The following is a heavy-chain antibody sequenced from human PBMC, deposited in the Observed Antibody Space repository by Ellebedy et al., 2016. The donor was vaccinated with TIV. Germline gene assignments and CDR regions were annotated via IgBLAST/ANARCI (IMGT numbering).Heavy chain of an antibody. CDR2: TSGSGGST. Sequence: GESLKISCSASGFTFGDYAMSWFRQAPGKGLEWVSATSGSGGSTYYADSVKGRFTISRDNSKNTLYLQMNSLRAEDTAVYYCAKLRGATGSWYFDLWGRGTLVPVSS. CDR1: GFTFGDYA. J-gene: IGHJ2*01. CDR3: AKLRGATGSWYFDL. D-gene: IGHD1-26*01. V-gene: IGHV3-23*01.